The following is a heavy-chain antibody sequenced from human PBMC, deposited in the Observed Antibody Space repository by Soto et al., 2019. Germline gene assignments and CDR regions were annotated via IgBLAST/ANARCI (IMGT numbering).Heavy chain of an antibody. D-gene: IGHD2-15*01. CDR3: APLSVSLSGPYGIHV. CDR1: GYSVASSDYY. CDR2: MFYSGLT. V-gene: IGHV4-39*01. J-gene: IGHJ6*02. Sequence: SETLSLTCSVSGYSVASSDYYWAWIRQPPGKGLEWIGSMFYSGLTYYNPSLKSRVTLSVDTSKNQFSVRLNSVTAADTAVYYCAPLSVSLSGPYGIHVWGQGTTVTVSS.